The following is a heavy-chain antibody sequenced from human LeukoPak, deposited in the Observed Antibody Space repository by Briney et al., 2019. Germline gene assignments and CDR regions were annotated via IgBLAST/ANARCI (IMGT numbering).Heavy chain of an antibody. CDR1: GGTFSSYA. Sequence: GASVKVSCKASGGTFSSYAISWLRQARGQGLEWMGGIIPIFGTANYAQKFQGRVTITTDESTSTAYMELSSLRSEDTAVYYCARGGIVVVGAFDIWGQRTMVTVSS. CDR3: ARGGIVVVGAFDI. D-gene: IGHD2-15*01. CDR2: IIPIFGTA. V-gene: IGHV1-69*05. J-gene: IGHJ3*02.